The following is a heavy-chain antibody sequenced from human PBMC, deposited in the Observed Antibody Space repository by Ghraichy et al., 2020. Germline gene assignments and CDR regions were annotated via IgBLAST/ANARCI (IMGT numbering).Heavy chain of an antibody. CDR1: SGSVSSSNSY. D-gene: IGHD3-9*01. Sequence: SETLSLTCTVSSGSVSSSNSYWSWIRQPPGKGLEWIGNIYYSGSTTYNPSLKSRVTISVDTSKNQFSLKVNSVTAADTATYFCARFTTGSPAWGFGPWGQGTLVTVSS. J-gene: IGHJ5*02. V-gene: IGHV4-61*01. CDR3: ARFTTGSPAWGFGP. CDR2: IYYSGST.